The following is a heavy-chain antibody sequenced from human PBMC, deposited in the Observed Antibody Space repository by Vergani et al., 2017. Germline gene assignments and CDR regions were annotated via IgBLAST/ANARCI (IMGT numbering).Heavy chain of an antibody. Sequence: QVQLVQSGAEVKKPGASVKVSCKASGYTFTSYAMHWVRQAPGQRLEWMGWINAGNGNTKYSQKFQGRVTITRDTSASTVYMELSSLRSEDTAVYYCARGVSGCGGDCYDPWGQGTLVTVSS. D-gene: IGHD2-21*01. J-gene: IGHJ5*02. CDR2: INAGNGNT. V-gene: IGHV1-3*01. CDR3: ARGVSGCGGDCYDP. CDR1: GYTFTSYA.